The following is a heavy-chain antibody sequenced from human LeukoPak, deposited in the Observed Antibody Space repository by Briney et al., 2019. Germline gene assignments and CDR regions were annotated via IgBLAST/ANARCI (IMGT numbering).Heavy chain of an antibody. CDR1: GFTVSSNY. CDR3: ARWRGQQSEFDL. J-gene: IGHJ4*02. V-gene: IGHV3-7*01. D-gene: IGHD4-11*01. CDR2: INQDGSQT. Sequence: GGSLRLSCAASGFTVSSNYMSWVRQPPGKGLDWVAHINQDGSQTSYVDSVKGRFTISRDNAKSALYLQMNSLRAEDTAVYYCARWRGQQSEFDLWGQGNLVSVSS.